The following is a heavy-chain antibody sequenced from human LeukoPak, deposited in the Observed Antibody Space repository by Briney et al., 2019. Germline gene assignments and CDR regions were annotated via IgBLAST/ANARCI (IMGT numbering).Heavy chain of an antibody. V-gene: IGHV3-23*01. D-gene: IGHD4-17*01. CDR3: AKAWGVTSIIY. Sequence: PGGSLRLSCAASGFTFSSYDMRGLPQAPGEGVEWVSHISGSGGSTYYADSVKGRFTISRDNSKNTLYLQMNSLRAEDTAVYYCAKAWGVTSIIYWGQGTLVTVSS. CDR2: ISGSGGST. CDR1: GFTFSSYD. J-gene: IGHJ4*02.